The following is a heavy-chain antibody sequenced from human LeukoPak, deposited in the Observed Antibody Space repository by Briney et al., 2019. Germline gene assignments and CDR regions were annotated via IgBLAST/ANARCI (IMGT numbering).Heavy chain of an antibody. CDR2: IWYGGSNK. V-gene: IGHV3-30*18. Sequence: GRSLRLSCAASGFTFSSYGMHWVRQAPGKGLEWVAVIWYGGSNKYYADSVKGRFTISRDNSKNTLYLQMNSLRAEDTAVYYCAKEMGWGSGYFDYWGQGTLVTVSS. D-gene: IGHD7-27*01. CDR3: AKEMGWGSGYFDY. J-gene: IGHJ4*02. CDR1: GFTFSSYG.